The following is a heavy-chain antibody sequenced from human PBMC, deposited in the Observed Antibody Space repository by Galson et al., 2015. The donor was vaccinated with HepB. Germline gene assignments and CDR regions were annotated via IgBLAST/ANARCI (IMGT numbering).Heavy chain of an antibody. CDR3: ARLISGSYQFDY. D-gene: IGHD3-10*01. V-gene: IGHV1-2*02. CDR1: GGTFSSYA. CDR2: INPNSGGT. Sequence: SVKVSCKASGGTFSSYAISWVRQAPGQGLEWMGWINPNSGGTNYAQKFQGRVTMTRDTSISTAYMELSRLRSDDTAVYYCARLISGSYQFDYWGQGTLVTVSS. J-gene: IGHJ4*02.